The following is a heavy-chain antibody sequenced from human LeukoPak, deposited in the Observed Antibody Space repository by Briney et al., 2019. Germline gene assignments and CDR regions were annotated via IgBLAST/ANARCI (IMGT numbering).Heavy chain of an antibody. V-gene: IGHV1-8*01. CDR2: MNPNSGNT. D-gene: IGHD3-10*01. Sequence: ASVKVSCKASGYTFTSYDINWVRQATGQGLEWMGWMNPNSGNTGYAQKFQGRVTMTRNTSISTAYMELSSLRSEDTAVYYCARPRRFGELLLNYYYGMDVWGQGTTVTVSS. J-gene: IGHJ6*02. CDR3: ARPRRFGELLLNYYYGMDV. CDR1: GYTFTSYD.